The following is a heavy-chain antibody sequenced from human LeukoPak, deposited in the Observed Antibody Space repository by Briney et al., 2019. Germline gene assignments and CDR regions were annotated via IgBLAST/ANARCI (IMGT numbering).Heavy chain of an antibody. V-gene: IGHV3-21*01. D-gene: IGHD5-18*01. J-gene: IGHJ4*02. CDR3: ARVPDGDTAMVLSYYFDY. CDR2: ISSSSSYI. Sequence: GGSLRLSCAASGFTFSSYSMNWVRQAPGKGLEWVSSISSSSSYIHYADSVKGRFTISRDNAKNSLYLQMNSLRAEDTAVYYCARVPDGDTAMVLSYYFDYWGQGTLVTVSS. CDR1: GFTFSSYS.